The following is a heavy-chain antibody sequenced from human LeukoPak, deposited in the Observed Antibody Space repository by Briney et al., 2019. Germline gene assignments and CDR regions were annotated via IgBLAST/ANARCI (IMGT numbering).Heavy chain of an antibody. D-gene: IGHD4-23*01. J-gene: IGHJ6*02. CDR2: IYYSGST. Sequence: SQTLSLTCTVSGGSISSGDYYWGWIRQPPGKGLEWIGSIYYSGSTYYNPSLKSRVTISVDTSKNHFSLKLSSVTAADTAVYYCARYPLVTVVSSRYGMDVWGQGTTVTVSS. V-gene: IGHV4-39*07. CDR3: ARYPLVTVVSSRYGMDV. CDR1: GGSISSGDYY.